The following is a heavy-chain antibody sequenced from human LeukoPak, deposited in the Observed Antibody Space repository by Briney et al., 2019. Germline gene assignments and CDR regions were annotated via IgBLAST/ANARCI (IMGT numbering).Heavy chain of an antibody. CDR1: GFISSSYD. CDR3: ARSREKHYYDSSGPNVGY. CDR2: ISSDGDTI. V-gene: IGHV3-48*03. Sequence: GGSLRLSCAASGFISSSYDMHWVRQAPGKGLEWVSYISSDGDTIYYADSVKGRFTISRDNAKNSLHLQMSSLRAEDTAVYYCARSREKHYYDSSGPNVGYWGQGTLVTVSS. J-gene: IGHJ4*02. D-gene: IGHD3-22*01.